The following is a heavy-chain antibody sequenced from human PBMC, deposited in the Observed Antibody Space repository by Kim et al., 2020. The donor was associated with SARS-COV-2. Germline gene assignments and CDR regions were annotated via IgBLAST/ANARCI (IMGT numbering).Heavy chain of an antibody. D-gene: IGHD3-22*01. V-gene: IGHV6-1*01. Sequence: SQTLSLTCAIFGDSVSSNSVAWNWIRQSPSRGLEWLGRTYYRSKWYNDYAPSVKSRITIDPDTSKNQFSLHLRSVTPEDTAIYYCARDFYYYDSSGYYDWGQETLVTVSS. J-gene: IGHJ4*02. CDR3: ARDFYYYDSSGYYD. CDR2: TYYRSKWYN. CDR1: GDSVSSNSVA.